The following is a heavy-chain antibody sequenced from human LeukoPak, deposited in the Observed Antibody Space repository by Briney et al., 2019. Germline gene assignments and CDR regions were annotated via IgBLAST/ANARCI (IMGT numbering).Heavy chain of an antibody. CDR3: ANGVGRSWYQGFDP. CDR2: IYHSGST. D-gene: IGHD6-13*01. J-gene: IGHJ5*02. CDR1: GYSISSGYY. V-gene: IGHV4-38-2*02. Sequence: SETLSFTCTVSGYSISSGYYWGWIRQPPGKGLEWIGSIYHSGSTYYNPSLKSRVTISVDTSKNQFSLKLSSVTAADTAVYYCANGVGRSWYQGFDPWGQGTLVTVSS.